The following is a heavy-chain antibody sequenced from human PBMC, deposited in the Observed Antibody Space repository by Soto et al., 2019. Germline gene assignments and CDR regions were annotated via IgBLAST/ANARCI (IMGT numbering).Heavy chain of an antibody. CDR2: ISYDGSNK. J-gene: IGHJ6*02. V-gene: IGHV3-30-3*01. CDR3: ARSIPTYDFWSGYYYYGMDV. D-gene: IGHD3-3*01. Sequence: GGSLRLSCAASGFTFSSYAMRWVRQAPGKGLEWVAVISYDGSNKYYADSVKGRFTISRDNSKNTLYLQMNSLRAEDTAVYYCARSIPTYDFWSGYYYYGMDVWGQGTTVTVSS. CDR1: GFTFSSYA.